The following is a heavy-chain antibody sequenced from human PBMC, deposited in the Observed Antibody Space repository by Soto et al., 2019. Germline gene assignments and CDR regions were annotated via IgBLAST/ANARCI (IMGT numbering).Heavy chain of an antibody. J-gene: IGHJ6*02. CDR2: IYSGGST. D-gene: IGHD6-13*01. CDR3: ARDSRYPYDGSSWSHYYYGMDV. V-gene: IGHV3-53*01. CDR1: GFTVSSNY. Sequence: GGSLRLSCAASGFTVSSNYMSWVRQAPGKGLEWVSVIYSGGSTYYADSVKGRFTISRDNSKNTLYLQMNSLRAEDTAVYYCARDSRYPYDGSSWSHYYYGMDVWGQGTTVTVSS.